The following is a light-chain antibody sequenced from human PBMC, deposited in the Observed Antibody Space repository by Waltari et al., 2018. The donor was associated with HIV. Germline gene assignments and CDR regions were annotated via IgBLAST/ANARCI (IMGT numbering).Light chain of an antibody. CDR2: EDD. V-gene: IGLV6-57*02. CDR1: SGSVASNY. CDR3: QSYDNSNWV. Sequence: ILTQPHSVSESPGKTVIISCTGRSGSVASNYVQWYQLRPGNAPRTVIYEDDKRPSGVPDRFSGSIDGSSNSASLIISGLKPEDEGDYYCQSYDNSNWVFGGGTKLTV. J-gene: IGLJ3*02.